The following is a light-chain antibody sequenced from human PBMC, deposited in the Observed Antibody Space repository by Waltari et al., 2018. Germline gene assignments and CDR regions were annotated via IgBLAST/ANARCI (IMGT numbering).Light chain of an antibody. CDR2: RAS. Sequence: DIQMTQSPSPLSASVGDRVTITCRASQSIDTWLAWYQQKPGKAPKLLIYRASSLQSGVPSGFSGSGSGTEFTLTISSLQPDDFATYYCQQYYNYPRTFGQGTKVEIK. V-gene: IGKV1-5*03. J-gene: IGKJ1*01. CDR3: QQYYNYPRT. CDR1: QSIDTW.